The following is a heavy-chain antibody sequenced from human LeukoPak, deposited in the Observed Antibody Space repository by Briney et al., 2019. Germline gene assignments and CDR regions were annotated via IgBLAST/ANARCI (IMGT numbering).Heavy chain of an antibody. Sequence: RSGGSLRLSCAASGFTFSSYAMTWVRLAPGKGLEWVSAISGSGGSTYYADSVKGRFTISRDNSESTLFLQMNSLRAEDTAVYYCAKGAPYCSSTSCYGDYWGQGTLVTVSS. V-gene: IGHV3-23*01. J-gene: IGHJ4*02. CDR1: GFTFSSYA. D-gene: IGHD2-2*01. CDR3: AKGAPYCSSTSCYGDY. CDR2: ISGSGGST.